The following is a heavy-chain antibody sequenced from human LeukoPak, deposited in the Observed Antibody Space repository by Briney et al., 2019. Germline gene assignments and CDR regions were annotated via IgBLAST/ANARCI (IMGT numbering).Heavy chain of an antibody. CDR1: GGSISSYY. CDR2: IYYSGST. V-gene: IGHV4-59*12. J-gene: IGHJ6*02. Sequence: PSETLSLTCTVSGGSISSYYWSWIRQPPGKGLEWIGYIYYSGSTNYNPSHKSRVTISVDTSKNQFSLKLSSVTAADTAVYYCARDGVPAGMDVWGQGTTVTVSS. D-gene: IGHD2-2*01. CDR3: ARDGVPAGMDV.